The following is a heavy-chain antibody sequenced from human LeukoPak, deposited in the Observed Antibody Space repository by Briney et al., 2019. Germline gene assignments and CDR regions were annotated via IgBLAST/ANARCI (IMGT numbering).Heavy chain of an antibody. CDR1: GGSISSYY. CDR3: LREGLQVVWTGKCDY. V-gene: IGHV4-59*01. D-gene: IGHD1-1*01. Sequence: PSETLSLTCTVSGGSISSYYWSWIRQPPGKGLEWIGYIYYSGSTNYNPSLKSRVTISVDPSKNQFSLKLSSVTAADTAVYYYLREGLQVVWTGKCDYWGQGTLVSVSS. CDR2: IYYSGST. J-gene: IGHJ4*02.